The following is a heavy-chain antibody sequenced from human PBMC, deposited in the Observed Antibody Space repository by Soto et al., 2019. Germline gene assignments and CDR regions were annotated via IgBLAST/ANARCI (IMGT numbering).Heavy chain of an antibody. CDR2: IYYSGST. CDR3: AREAAGILNWFDP. CDR1: GGSISSGGYY. J-gene: IGHJ5*02. Sequence: QVQLQESGPGLVKTSQTLSLTCTVSGGSISSGGYYWSWIRQHPGKGLEWIGYIYYSGSTYYNPSLKSRVTISVDTSKNQFSLKLSSVTAADTAVYYCAREAAGILNWFDPWGQGTLVTVSS. D-gene: IGHD6-25*01. V-gene: IGHV4-31*03.